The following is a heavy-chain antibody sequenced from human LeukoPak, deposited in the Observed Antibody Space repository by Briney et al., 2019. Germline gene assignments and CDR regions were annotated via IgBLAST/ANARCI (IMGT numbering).Heavy chain of an antibody. CDR2: IVVGSGNT. Sequence: SVKVSCKASGFTFTSSAMQWVRQARGQRLEWIGWIVVGSGNTNYAQKFQERVTITRDMSTSTAYMELSSLRSEDTAVYYCAARGDSSSWNYYFDYWGQGTLVTVSS. J-gene: IGHJ4*02. D-gene: IGHD6-13*01. CDR1: GFTFTSSA. V-gene: IGHV1-58*02. CDR3: AARGDSSSWNYYFDY.